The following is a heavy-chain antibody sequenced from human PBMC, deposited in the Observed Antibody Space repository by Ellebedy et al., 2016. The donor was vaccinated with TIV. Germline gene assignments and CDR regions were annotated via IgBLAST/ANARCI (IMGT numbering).Heavy chain of an antibody. D-gene: IGHD3-16*01. Sequence: AASVKVSCKASGYTFTINPIQWVRQAPGQRLEWMGWINTDNGNTENSQMFQGRLTITRDTSASTVYMELSSLRYEDAAVYYCVFTTGGLGGAFDIWGQGTMVTVSS. CDR3: VFTTGGLGGAFDI. CDR1: GYTFTINP. V-gene: IGHV1-3*04. J-gene: IGHJ3*02. CDR2: INTDNGNT.